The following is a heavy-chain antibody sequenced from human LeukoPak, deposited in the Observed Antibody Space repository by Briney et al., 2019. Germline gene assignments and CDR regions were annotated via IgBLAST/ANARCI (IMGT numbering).Heavy chain of an antibody. D-gene: IGHD5-12*01. Sequence: NSGGSLRLSCAPSGFTFSDYYMSWIRQAPGKGLEWVSYISSSGSTIYYADSVKGRFTISRDNAKNSLYLQMNSLRAEDTAVYYCARDLRSGYDWWNAFDIWGQGTMVTLSS. CDR3: ARDLRSGYDWWNAFDI. V-gene: IGHV3-11*01. J-gene: IGHJ3*02. CDR1: GFTFSDYY. CDR2: ISSSGSTI.